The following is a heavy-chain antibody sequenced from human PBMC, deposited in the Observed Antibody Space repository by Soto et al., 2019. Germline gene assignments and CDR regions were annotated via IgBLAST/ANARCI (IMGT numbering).Heavy chain of an antibody. Sequence: EVQLVESGGGLVKPGGSLRLSCAASGFTFSSYSMNWVRQAPGKGLEWVSTISSRNNDMYYVDSVKGRFTISRDNARNSVYLQMNSLRADDTAVYYCARDVNGGFCGAWCQGTVVTVSS. J-gene: IGHJ5*02. D-gene: IGHD2-21*01. CDR2: ISSRNNDM. CDR1: GFTFSSYS. V-gene: IGHV3-21*01. CDR3: ARDVNGGFCGA.